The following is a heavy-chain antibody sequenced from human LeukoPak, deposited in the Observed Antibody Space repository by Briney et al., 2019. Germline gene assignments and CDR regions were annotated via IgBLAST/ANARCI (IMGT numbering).Heavy chain of an antibody. Sequence: PSETLSLTCAVYGGSFSGYYWSWIRQPPGEGLEWIGEINHSGSTNYNPSLKSRVTISVDTSKNQFSLKLSSVTAADTAVYYCARGLRGDYGSGNWGQGTLVTVSS. CDR2: INHSGST. D-gene: IGHD3-10*01. CDR3: ARGLRGDYGSGN. J-gene: IGHJ4*02. CDR1: GGSFSGYY. V-gene: IGHV4-34*01.